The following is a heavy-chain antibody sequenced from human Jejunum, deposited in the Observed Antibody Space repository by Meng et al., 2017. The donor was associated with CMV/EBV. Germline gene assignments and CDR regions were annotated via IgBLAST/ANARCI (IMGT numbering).Heavy chain of an antibody. Sequence: VSGGSISSGTYYWSWIRQPPGKGLEWIGYIYHSGSTYYNPSLKSRVAISVDTSKNQFSLKLSSVTAADTAVYYCARFSSTIIPFDYWGQGTLVTISS. V-gene: IGHV4-30-4*01. J-gene: IGHJ4*02. CDR3: ARFSSTIIPFDY. D-gene: IGHD2-2*01. CDR2: IYHSGST. CDR1: GGSISSGTYY.